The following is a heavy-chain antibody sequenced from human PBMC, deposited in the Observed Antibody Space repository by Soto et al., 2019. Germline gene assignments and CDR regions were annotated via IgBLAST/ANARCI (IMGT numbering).Heavy chain of an antibody. V-gene: IGHV5-51*01. D-gene: IGHD3-3*01. Sequence: GESLKISCKGSGYSFTSYWIGWVRQMPGKGLEWMGIIYPGDSDTRYSPSFQGQVTISADKSISTAYLQWSSLKASDTAMYYCARHVPPLNITIFGVLHRGGRYFDYWGQGTLVTVSS. J-gene: IGHJ4*02. CDR3: ARHVPPLNITIFGVLHRGGRYFDY. CDR1: GYSFTSYW. CDR2: IYPGDSDT.